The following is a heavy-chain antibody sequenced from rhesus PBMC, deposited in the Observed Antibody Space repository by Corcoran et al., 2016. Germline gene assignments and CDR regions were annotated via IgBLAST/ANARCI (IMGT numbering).Heavy chain of an antibody. J-gene: IGHJ4*01. V-gene: IGHV4-122*02. CDR1: GYSISSGYG. D-gene: IGHD5-12*01. CDR3: ARIGGYSYSFGDY. Sequence: QLQLQESGPGLVKPSETLSLTCAVSGYSISSGYGWSWIRQPPGKGLEGIGYIAYSVSTSYNPSLKSRVTISRDTSKNQFSLKLSSVTAADTAVYYCARIGGYSYSFGDYWGQGVLVTVSS. CDR2: IAYSVST.